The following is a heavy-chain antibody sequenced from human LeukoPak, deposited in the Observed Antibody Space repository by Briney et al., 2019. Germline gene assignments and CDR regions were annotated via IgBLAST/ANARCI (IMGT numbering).Heavy chain of an antibody. D-gene: IGHD3-10*02. V-gene: IGHV3-7*01. Sequence: GGSLRLSCAASGFTFSSYWMSWVRQAPGKGLEWVANIKQDGSEKYYVDSVKGRFTISRDNAKNSLYLQMNSLRVEDTDVYYCAELGITMIGGVWGKGTTVTISS. CDR3: AELGITMIGGV. CDR2: IKQDGSEK. J-gene: IGHJ6*04. CDR1: GFTFSSYW.